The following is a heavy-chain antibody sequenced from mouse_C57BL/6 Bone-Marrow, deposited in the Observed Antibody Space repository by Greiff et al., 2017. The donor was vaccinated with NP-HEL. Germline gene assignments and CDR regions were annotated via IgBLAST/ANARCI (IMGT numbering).Heavy chain of an antibody. CDR2: IYPGDGDT. D-gene: IGHD1-1*01. CDR1: GYAFSSSW. J-gene: IGHJ1*03. CDR3: ERWGYYGSRRYFDV. Sequence: QVQLQQSGPELVKPGASVKISCKASGYAFSSSWMNWVKQRPGKGLEWIGRIYPGDGDTNYNGKFKGKATLTADKSSSTAYMQLSSLTSEDSAVYFCERWGYYGSRRYFDVWGTGATVTVSS. V-gene: IGHV1-82*01.